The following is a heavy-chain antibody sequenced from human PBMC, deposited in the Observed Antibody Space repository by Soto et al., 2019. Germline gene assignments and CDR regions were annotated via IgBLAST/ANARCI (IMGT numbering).Heavy chain of an antibody. Sequence: GGSLRLSCVASGFTFSNYRMNWVRQAPGKGLEWVSSIGSSGGYIYSADSLKARFTISRDNAKNSLYLQINSLRAEDTAVYYCAREGFYDSSGPDAFDLWGQGTMVTVSS. CDR2: IGSSGGYI. V-gene: IGHV3-21*04. D-gene: IGHD3-22*01. CDR3: AREGFYDSSGPDAFDL. CDR1: GFTFSNYR. J-gene: IGHJ3*01.